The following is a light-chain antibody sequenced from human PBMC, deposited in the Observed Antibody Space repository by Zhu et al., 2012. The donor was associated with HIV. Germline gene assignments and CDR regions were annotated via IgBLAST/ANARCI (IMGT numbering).Light chain of an antibody. V-gene: IGKV3-11*01. Sequence: EIVMTQSPATLSVSPGERATVSCRASRSVSSFVAWYQQKPGQAPRLLIYDASKRATGIPARFSGSGSGTDFTLTISSLEPEDFALYYCQQRSNWPLTFGGGTKVEIK. CDR2: DAS. J-gene: IGKJ4*01. CDR3: QQRSNWPLT. CDR1: RSVSSF.